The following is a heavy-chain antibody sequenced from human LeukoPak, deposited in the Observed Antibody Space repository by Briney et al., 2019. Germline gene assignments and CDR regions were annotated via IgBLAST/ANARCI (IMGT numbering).Heavy chain of an antibody. D-gene: IGHD6-6*01. CDR2: ISSSSSYI. V-gene: IGHV3-21*01. J-gene: IGHJ4*02. Sequence: KAGVSLRLSCAASGFTFSSYSMNWVRQAPGKGLEWVSSISSSSSYIYYADSVKGRFTISRDNAKNSLYLQMNSLRAEDTAVYYCARSSIAARGAFDYWGQGTLVTVSS. CDR1: GFTFSSYS. CDR3: ARSSIAARGAFDY.